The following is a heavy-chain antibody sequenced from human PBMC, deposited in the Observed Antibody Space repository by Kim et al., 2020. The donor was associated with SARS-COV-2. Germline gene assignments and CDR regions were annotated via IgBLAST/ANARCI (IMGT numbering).Heavy chain of an antibody. CDR3: AKESPYGRRRDYYFDF. CDR1: GFTFNNYA. CDR2: ISGKADMT. Sequence: GGSLRLSCLASGFTFNNYAMSWVRRAPGKGLEWVSAISGKADMTYYSDSVKGRFTISRDNSKNTVYLQMSGLRAEDTAVYFCAKESPYGRRRDYYFDFWGQGTLVTVSS. D-gene: IGHD3-10*01. J-gene: IGHJ4*02. V-gene: IGHV3-23*01.